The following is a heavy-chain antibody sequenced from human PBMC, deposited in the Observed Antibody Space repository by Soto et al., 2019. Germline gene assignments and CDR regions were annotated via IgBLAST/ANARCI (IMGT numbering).Heavy chain of an antibody. D-gene: IGHD6-13*01. CDR1: GGTFSSYR. J-gene: IGHJ4*02. CDR3: ARDSGAKLSSS. CDR2: IAPIYRTA. V-gene: IGHV1-69*13. Sequence: SVKVSCKASGGTFSSYRFNWVRQARGQGLEWLGGIAPIYRTADYAQKFQGRVTITADESTRTVYLELSSLKSQDTALYYCARDSGAKLSSSWGQGTLVTVSS.